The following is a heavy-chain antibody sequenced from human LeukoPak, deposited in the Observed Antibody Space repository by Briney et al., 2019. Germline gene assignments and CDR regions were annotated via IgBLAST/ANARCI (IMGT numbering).Heavy chain of an antibody. CDR3: ARDRYSSGGLDV. J-gene: IGHJ6*02. V-gene: IGHV3-7*04. CDR1: GFTYSNYW. CDR2: IKRDGSEK. Sequence: GGSLRLSCAASGFTYSNYWMSWVRQAAGRGREWVANIKRDGSEKYYVDSVKGRFTISGDNAKNSLYLQMNSLRAEDTAVYYCARDRYSSGGLDVWGQGTTVTVSS. D-gene: IGHD3-22*01.